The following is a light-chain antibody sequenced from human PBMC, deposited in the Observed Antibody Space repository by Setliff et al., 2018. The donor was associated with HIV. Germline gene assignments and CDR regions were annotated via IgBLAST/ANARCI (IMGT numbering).Light chain of an antibody. J-gene: IGLJ1*01. CDR2: DVS. Sequence: QSALTQPRSVSGSPGQSVTISCTGTSSDVGGYNYVSWYQQHPGKAPKLMIYDVSERPSGVPDRFSGSKSANTASLTISGLQAEDEADYYCSSYTSTPVFGTGTKVTVL. CDR3: SSYTSTPV. V-gene: IGLV2-11*01. CDR1: SSDVGGYNY.